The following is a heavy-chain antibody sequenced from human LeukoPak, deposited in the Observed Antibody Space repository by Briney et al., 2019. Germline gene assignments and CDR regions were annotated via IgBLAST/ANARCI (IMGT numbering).Heavy chain of an antibody. V-gene: IGHV3-74*01. CDR3: ASLLGCSTTNCNPDRDY. D-gene: IGHD2-2*01. CDR2: INSDGSST. J-gene: IGHJ4*02. CDR1: GFTFSNYW. Sequence: PGGSLRLSCAASGFTFSNYWMHWVRQAPGKGLVWVSRINSDGSSTNYADSVKGRFTISRDNAKNTLYPQMSSLRAEDTAVYYCASLLGCSTTNCNPDRDYWGQGTLVTASS.